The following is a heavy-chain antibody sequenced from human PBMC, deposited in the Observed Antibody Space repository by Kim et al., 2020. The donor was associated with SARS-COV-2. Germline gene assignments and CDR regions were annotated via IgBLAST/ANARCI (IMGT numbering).Heavy chain of an antibody. CDR3: ARDLPISSAGYFDY. D-gene: IGHD3-10*01. V-gene: IGHV6-1*01. J-gene: IGHJ4*02. Sequence: AVSVNSRITTHPDPSKNQFSLQLNSVTPEDTAVYYCARDLPISSAGYFDYWGQGTLVTVSS.